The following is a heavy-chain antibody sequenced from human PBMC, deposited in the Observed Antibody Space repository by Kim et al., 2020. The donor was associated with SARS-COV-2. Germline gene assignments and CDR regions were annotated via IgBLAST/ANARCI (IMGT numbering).Heavy chain of an antibody. D-gene: IGHD3-22*01. CDR1: GFTVSSNY. J-gene: IGHJ3*02. Sequence: GGSLRLSCAASGFTVSSNYMSWVRQAPGKGLEWVSVIYSGGSTYYADSVKGRFTISRHNSKNTLYLQMNSLRAEDTAVYYCARATPDYYDSPSFAFDIWGQGTMVTVSS. CDR3: ARATPDYYDSPSFAFDI. CDR2: IYSGGST. V-gene: IGHV3-53*04.